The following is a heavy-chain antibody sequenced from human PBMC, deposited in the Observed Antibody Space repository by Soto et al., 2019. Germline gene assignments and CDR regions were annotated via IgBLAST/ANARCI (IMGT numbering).Heavy chain of an antibody. CDR1: GFTFSSYS. CDR3: ARGGPLAAAGKGPILT. Sequence: PGGSLRLSCAASGFTFSSYSMNWVRQAPGKGLEWVSSISSSSSYIYYADSVKGRFTISRDNAKNSLYLQMNSLRAEDTAVYYCARGGPLAAAGKGPILTWGQGTLVTVSS. CDR2: ISSSSSYI. V-gene: IGHV3-21*01. J-gene: IGHJ4*02. D-gene: IGHD6-13*01.